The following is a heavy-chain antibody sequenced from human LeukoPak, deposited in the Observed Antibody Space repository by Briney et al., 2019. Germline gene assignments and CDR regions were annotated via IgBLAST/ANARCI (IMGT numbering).Heavy chain of an antibody. CDR1: GFTFSSYS. Sequence: SGGSLRLSCAASGFTFSSYSMNWVRQAPGKGLEWVSSISSSSSYIYYADSVKGRFTISRDNAKNSLYLQMNSLRAEDTAVYYCARDRDSSWVYYYGVDVWGQGTTVTVSS. V-gene: IGHV3-21*01. CDR3: ARDRDSSWVYYYGVDV. D-gene: IGHD6-13*01. J-gene: IGHJ6*02. CDR2: ISSSSSYI.